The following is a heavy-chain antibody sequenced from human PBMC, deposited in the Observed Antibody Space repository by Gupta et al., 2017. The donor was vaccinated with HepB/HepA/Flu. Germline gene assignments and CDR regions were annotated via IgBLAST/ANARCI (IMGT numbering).Heavy chain of an antibody. CDR2: IIPIFGTA. J-gene: IGHJ4*02. Sequence: QVQLVQSGAEVKKPGSSVKVSCKASGGTFSSYAISWVRQAPGQGLEWMGGIIPIFGTANYEQKFQGRVTITADKSTSTAYMELSSLRSEDTAVYYCASGAPDYGDFTIDGGPWGQGTLVTVSS. CDR1: GGTFSSYA. CDR3: ASGAPDYGDFTIDGGP. D-gene: IGHD4-17*01. V-gene: IGHV1-69*06.